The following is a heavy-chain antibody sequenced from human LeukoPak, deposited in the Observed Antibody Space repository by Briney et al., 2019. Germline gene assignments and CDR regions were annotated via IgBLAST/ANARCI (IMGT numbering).Heavy chain of an antibody. CDR1: GVSISRYY. Sequence: SETLSLTCTVSGVSISRYYWSWIXQPPGXXLEWIGNIYYSGSTTYNPSLKSRVTISVDTSKNQFSLKLSFVTAADTAVYYCARNHDYGDYWGYWGQGTLVTVSS. D-gene: IGHD4-17*01. V-gene: IGHV4-59*01. CDR2: IYYSGST. J-gene: IGHJ4*02. CDR3: ARNHDYGDYWGY.